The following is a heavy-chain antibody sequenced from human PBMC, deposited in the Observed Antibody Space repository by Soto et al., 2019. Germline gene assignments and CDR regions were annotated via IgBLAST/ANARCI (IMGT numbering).Heavy chain of an antibody. J-gene: IGHJ4*02. CDR3: ARHGSYYDRSGYVDY. CDR2: VSYGGTT. V-gene: IGHV4-39*01. Sequence: LSLTCTASGGSISSGTYYWGWIRQPPGKGLEWIGSVSYGGTTYYNPSLQSRVALSVDTSKKQFSLNMTSVTAADTAVYYCARHGSYYDRSGYVDYWGQGTLVTVSS. CDR1: GGSISSGTYY. D-gene: IGHD3-22*01.